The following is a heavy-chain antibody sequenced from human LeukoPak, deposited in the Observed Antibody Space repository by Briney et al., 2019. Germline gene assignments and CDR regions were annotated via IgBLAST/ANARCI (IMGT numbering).Heavy chain of an antibody. J-gene: IGHJ3*02. CDR3: ARIRDGYNDAYDI. V-gene: IGHV1-46*01. Sequence: ASVKVPCKASGYTFTSYGISWVRQAPGQGLEWMGLINPGGDNTNYAQNFQGRVTMTRDTSASTVYMELSSLRSEDTAIYYCARIRDGYNDAYDIWGQGTVVTVPS. D-gene: IGHD5-24*01. CDR2: INPGGDNT. CDR1: GYTFTSYG.